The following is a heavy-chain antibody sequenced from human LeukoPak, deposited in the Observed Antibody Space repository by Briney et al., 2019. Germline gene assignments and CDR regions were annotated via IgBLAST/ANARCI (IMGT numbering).Heavy chain of an antibody. J-gene: IGHJ6*03. CDR3: ARGAGSGYFFYMDV. V-gene: IGHV3-48*01. CDR1: GFTFSSYG. Sequence: GGSLRLSCAASGFTFSSYGMSWVRQAPGKGLEWVSDISSSSSSTYYADSVKGRFTISRDNAKNSLYLQMNSLRAEDTALYYCARGAGSGYFFYMDVWGKGTTVTVSS. D-gene: IGHD3-22*01. CDR2: ISSSSSST.